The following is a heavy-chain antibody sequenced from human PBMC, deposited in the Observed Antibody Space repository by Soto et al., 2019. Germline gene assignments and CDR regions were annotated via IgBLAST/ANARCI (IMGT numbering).Heavy chain of an antibody. D-gene: IGHD3-22*01. Sequence: SVKVSCKASGGTFSSYRINWVRQAPGQGLEWVGGIIPIFGTANYAQKFQDRVTITADESTSTAYMELSSLRSEDTAVYYCARVSPIGGYYPYYFDYWGQGTLVTVSS. CDR2: IIPIFGTA. CDR1: GGTFSSYR. V-gene: IGHV1-69*13. J-gene: IGHJ4*02. CDR3: ARVSPIGGYYPYYFDY.